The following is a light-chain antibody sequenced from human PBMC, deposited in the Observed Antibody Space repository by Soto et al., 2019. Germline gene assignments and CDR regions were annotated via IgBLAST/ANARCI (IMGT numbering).Light chain of an antibody. Sequence: DIQMTQSPSSMSASVGDRVTITCQASQDISNYLNWYQQKPGKAPKLLIYDASNLETGVPSRFSGSGSGTDFTFTISSLQNEDIATYYCQQYDNLPLTFGGGTKVDIK. CDR1: QDISNY. V-gene: IGKV1-33*01. CDR2: DAS. J-gene: IGKJ4*01. CDR3: QQYDNLPLT.